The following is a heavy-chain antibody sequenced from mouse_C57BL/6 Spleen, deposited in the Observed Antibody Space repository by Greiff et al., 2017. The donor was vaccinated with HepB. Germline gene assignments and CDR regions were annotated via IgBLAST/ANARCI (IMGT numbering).Heavy chain of an antibody. CDR3: ERDNGSSWYFDD. V-gene: IGHV5-4*01. D-gene: IGHD1-1*01. CDR1: GFTFSSYA. J-gene: IGHJ1*03. Sequence: EVKVVESGGGLVKPGGSLTLSCAASGFTFSSYAMSWVRQTPEKRLEWVATISDGGSYTYYPDNVKGRFTISRDNAKNNLYLQMSHLRSEDTAMYYCERDNGSSWYFDDWGTGTTVTVSS. CDR2: ISDGGSYT.